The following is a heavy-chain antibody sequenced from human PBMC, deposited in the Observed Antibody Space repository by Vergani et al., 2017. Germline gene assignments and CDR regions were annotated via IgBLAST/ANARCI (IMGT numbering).Heavy chain of an antibody. CDR1: GGSISSSSYY. D-gene: IGHD2-15*01. V-gene: IGHV4-39*07. CDR3: ARDRGFNWFDP. Sequence: QLQLQELGPGLVKPSETLSLTCTVSGGSISSSSYYWGWIRQPPGKGLEWIGSIYYSGSTYYNPSLKSRVTISVDTSKNQFSLKLSSVTAADTAVYYCARDRGFNWFDPWGQGTLVTVSS. J-gene: IGHJ5*02. CDR2: IYYSGST.